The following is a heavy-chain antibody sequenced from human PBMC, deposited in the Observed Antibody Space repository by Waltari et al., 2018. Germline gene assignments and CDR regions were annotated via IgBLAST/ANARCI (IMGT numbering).Heavy chain of an antibody. CDR2: IYYSGST. D-gene: IGHD3-10*01. CDR1: GGSISSYY. Sequence: QVQLQESGPGLVKPSETLSLTCTVSGGSISSYYWSWIRQPPGKGLEWIGYIYYSGSTHSNPTGEGRVTIARGTHNSQFSRKLSCVTAADTAVYYCAREGRRITMVRGASRGGWFDPWGHGTLVTVSS. V-gene: IGHV4-59*01. J-gene: IGHJ5*02. CDR3: AREGRRITMVRGASRGGWFDP.